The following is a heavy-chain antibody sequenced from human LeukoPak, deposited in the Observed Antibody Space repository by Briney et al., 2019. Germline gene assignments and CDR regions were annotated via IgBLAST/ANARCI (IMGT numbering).Heavy chain of an antibody. J-gene: IGHJ6*02. CDR3: ARALYAAPYYYYYYGMDV. CDR1: GFTFSSYD. V-gene: IGHV3-13*01. Sequence: GGSLRPSCAASGFTFSSYDMHWVRQATGKGLEWVSAIGTAGGTYYPGSVKGRFTISRENAKNSLYLQMNSLRTGDTAVYYCARALYAAPYYYYYYGMDVWGQGTTVTVSS. CDR2: IGTAGGT. D-gene: IGHD3-16*01.